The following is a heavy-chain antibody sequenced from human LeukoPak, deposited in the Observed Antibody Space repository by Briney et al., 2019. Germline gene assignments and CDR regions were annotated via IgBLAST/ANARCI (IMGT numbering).Heavy chain of an antibody. D-gene: IGHD6-13*01. CDR2: ITGYGAT. Sequence: GGSLRLSCAASGFTFSNFAMMWVRQAPGTGLQWVSTITGYGATFYADFVRGRFTIFRDTSMNTLFLQMNSLGAEDTAVYYCAKGAAAGKVDWFDPWGQGTLVTVSS. V-gene: IGHV3-23*01. CDR1: GFTFSNFA. J-gene: IGHJ5*02. CDR3: AKGAAAGKVDWFDP.